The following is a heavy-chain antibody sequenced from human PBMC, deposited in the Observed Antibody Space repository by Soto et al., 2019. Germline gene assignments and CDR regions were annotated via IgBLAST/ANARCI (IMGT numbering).Heavy chain of an antibody. D-gene: IGHD6-6*01. CDR2: IDPSDSYT. CDR1: GYSFTSYW. Sequence: GESLKISCKGSGYSFTSYWISWVRQMPGKGLEWMGRIDPSDSYTNYSPSFQGHVTISADKSISTAYLQWSSLKASDTAMYYCARIDRITVRPSPDVWGQGNTVTAP. V-gene: IGHV5-10-1*01. J-gene: IGHJ6*02. CDR3: ARIDRITVRPSPDV.